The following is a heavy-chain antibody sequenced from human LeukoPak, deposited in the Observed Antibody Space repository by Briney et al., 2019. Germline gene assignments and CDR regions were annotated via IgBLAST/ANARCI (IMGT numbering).Heavy chain of an antibody. J-gene: IGHJ5*02. CDR2: INHSGST. CDR3: ARRLLWFGVNWFDP. Sequence: PSETLSLTCAVYGGSFSGYYWSWIRQPPGKGLEWIGEINHSGSTNYNPSLKSRVTISVDTSKNQFSLKLSPVTAADTAVYYCARRLLWFGVNWFDPWGQGTLVTVSS. D-gene: IGHD3-10*01. CDR1: GGSFSGYY. V-gene: IGHV4-34*01.